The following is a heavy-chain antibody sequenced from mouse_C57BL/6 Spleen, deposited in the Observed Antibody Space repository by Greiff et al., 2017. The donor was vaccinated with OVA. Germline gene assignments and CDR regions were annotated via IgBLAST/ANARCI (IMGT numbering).Heavy chain of an antibody. CDR3: ALYGNYVGRYFDV. CDR1: GYTFTSYW. Sequence: VQLQQPGAELVKPGASVKMSCKASGYTFTSYWITWVKQRPGQGLEWIGDIYPGSGSTNYNEKFKSKATLTVDTSSSTAYMQLSSLTSEDSAVYYCALYGNYVGRYFDVWGTGTTVTVSS. D-gene: IGHD2-1*01. V-gene: IGHV1-55*01. CDR2: IYPGSGST. J-gene: IGHJ1*03.